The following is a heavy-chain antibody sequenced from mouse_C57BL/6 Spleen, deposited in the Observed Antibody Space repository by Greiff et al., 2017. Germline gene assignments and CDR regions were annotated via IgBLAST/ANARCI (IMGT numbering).Heavy chain of an antibody. CDR2: IYWDDDK. J-gene: IGHJ4*01. D-gene: IGHD1-1*01. V-gene: IGHV8-12*01. CDR3: ARRASHYGSSYEYAMDY. CDR1: GFSLSTSGMG. Sequence: ESGPGILQSSQTLSLTCSFSGFSLSTSGMGVSWIRQPSGKGLEWLAHIYWDDDKRYNPSLKSRLTISKDTSRNQVFLKITSVDTADTATYYCARRASHYGSSYEYAMDYWGQGTSVTVSS.